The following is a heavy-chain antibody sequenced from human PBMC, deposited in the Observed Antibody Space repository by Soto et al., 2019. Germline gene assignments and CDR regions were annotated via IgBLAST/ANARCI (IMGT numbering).Heavy chain of an antibody. CDR3: ARVGCSGGSCYMGAFDI. CDR1: GGSISSGGYY. V-gene: IGHV4-31*03. CDR2: IYYSGST. J-gene: IGHJ3*02. D-gene: IGHD2-15*01. Sequence: SETLSLTCTVSGGSISSGGYYWSWIRQHPGKGLEWIGYIYYSGSTYYNPSLKSRVTISVDTSKNQFSLKLSSVTAADTAVYYCARVGCSGGSCYMGAFDIWGQGTMVTVSS.